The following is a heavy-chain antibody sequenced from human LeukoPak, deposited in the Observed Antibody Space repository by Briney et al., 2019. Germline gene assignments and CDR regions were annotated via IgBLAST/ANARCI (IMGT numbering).Heavy chain of an antibody. CDR2: IYYSGGT. J-gene: IGHJ4*02. CDR1: GGSISGYY. V-gene: IGHV4-59*08. Sequence: SETLSLTCTVSGGSISGYYWSWLRQPPGKGLEWIGYIYYSGGTNYNPSLKSRVTISVDTSKNQFSLKLSSVAAADTAVYYCARLRNYDNSGYSPFDYWGQGTLGTVSS. D-gene: IGHD3-22*01. CDR3: ARLRNYDNSGYSPFDY.